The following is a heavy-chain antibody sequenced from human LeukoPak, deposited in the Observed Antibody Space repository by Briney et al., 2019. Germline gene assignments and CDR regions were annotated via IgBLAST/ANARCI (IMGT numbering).Heavy chain of an antibody. V-gene: IGHV1-2*02. J-gene: IGHJ4*02. CDR3: ARDTRSSYLQYCFDY. D-gene: IGHD5-24*01. CDR1: GYTFTDYY. Sequence: GASVKVSCKASGYTFTDYYMHWVRQAPGQGLEWIGWISPDSGRTGFAQKFQGRVTVTRDTSISTAYMELSRLGYDDTAVYYCARDTRSSYLQYCFDYWGQGTLVTVSS. CDR2: ISPDSGRT.